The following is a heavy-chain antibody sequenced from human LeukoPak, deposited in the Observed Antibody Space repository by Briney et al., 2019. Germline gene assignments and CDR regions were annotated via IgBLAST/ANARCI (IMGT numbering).Heavy chain of an antibody. Sequence: PSETLSLTCTVTGGSISSGDYYWSWIRQPPGKGLEWIGYIYYSGSTYYNPSLKSRVTISVDTSKSQFSLKLSSVTAADTAVYYCARVYYDFWSGYSARYFDLWGRGTLVTVSS. CDR1: GGSISSGDYY. CDR2: IYYSGST. D-gene: IGHD3-3*01. V-gene: IGHV4-30-4*01. CDR3: ARVYYDFWSGYSARYFDL. J-gene: IGHJ2*01.